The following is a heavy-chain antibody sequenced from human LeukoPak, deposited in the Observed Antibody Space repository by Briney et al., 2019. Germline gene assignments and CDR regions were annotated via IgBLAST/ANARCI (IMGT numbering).Heavy chain of an antibody. CDR1: GFTFSSYG. V-gene: IGHV3-33*01. Sequence: PGRSLRLSCAASGFTFSSYGMHWVRQAPGKGLEWVGVIWYDGSNKYYADSVKGRFTISRDNSKNTLYLQMSSLRPEDTAVYYCASGGYTSSWYVVDYWGQGTLVTVSS. CDR2: IWYDGSNK. D-gene: IGHD6-13*01. J-gene: IGHJ4*02. CDR3: ASGGYTSSWYVVDY.